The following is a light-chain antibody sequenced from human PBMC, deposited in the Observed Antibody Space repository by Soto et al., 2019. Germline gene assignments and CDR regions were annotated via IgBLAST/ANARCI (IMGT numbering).Light chain of an antibody. J-gene: IGKJ3*01. CDR2: GAS. Sequence: EIMLTQSPGTLSLSPGERATLSCRASQSVSSSYLAWYQQKPGQAPGLLIYGASSRATGIPDRFSGSGSGTDFTLTISRLEPEDFAVYYCQQYGSSPRFTFGPGTKVDIK. CDR1: QSVSSSY. V-gene: IGKV3-20*01. CDR3: QQYGSSPRFT.